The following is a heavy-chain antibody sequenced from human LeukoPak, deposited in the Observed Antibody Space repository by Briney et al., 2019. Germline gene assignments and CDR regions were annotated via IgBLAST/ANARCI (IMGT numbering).Heavy chain of an antibody. CDR2: IWYDGSKE. CDR3: ARGSGYYPLFDY. CDR1: GFTFSSYG. V-gene: IGHV3-33*01. D-gene: IGHD3-22*01. J-gene: IGHJ4*02. Sequence: TGGSLRLSCVVSGFTFSSYGMHWVRQAPGKGLEWVAVIWYDGSKEYYIDSVKGRSTISRDNSKNTLYLQMNSLRAEDTAVYYCARGSGYYPLFDYWGQGTLVTVSS.